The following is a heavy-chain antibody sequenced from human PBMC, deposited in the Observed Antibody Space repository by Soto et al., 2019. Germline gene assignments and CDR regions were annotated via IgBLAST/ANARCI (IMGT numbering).Heavy chain of an antibody. V-gene: IGHV4-38-2*02. J-gene: IGHJ5*02. CDR1: GYSISSGYY. D-gene: IGHD3-3*01. CDR3: ARDFSGRITIFGVAPGPWFDP. CDR2: IYHSGST. Sequence: SETLSLTCAVSGYSISSGYYWGWIRQPPGKGLEWIGSIYHSGSTYYNPSLKSRVTISVDTSKNQFSLKLSSATAADTAVYYCARDFSGRITIFGVAPGPWFDPWGQGTLVTVSS.